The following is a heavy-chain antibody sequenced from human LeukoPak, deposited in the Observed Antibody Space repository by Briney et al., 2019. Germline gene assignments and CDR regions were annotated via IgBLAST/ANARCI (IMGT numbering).Heavy chain of an antibody. Sequence: SGGSLRLSCAASRFTFSSYAMTWVRQATGKGLEWDSFLSGSGGSTYYADSVKGRSTISRDNSKSTLYLQMNNLRAEDTAVYYCAKVVVGINMVRGLTSFDQWGQGTLVTVSS. CDR2: LSGSGGST. J-gene: IGHJ4*02. V-gene: IGHV3-23*01. CDR1: RFTFSSYA. CDR3: AKVVVGINMVRGLTSFDQ. D-gene: IGHD3-10*01.